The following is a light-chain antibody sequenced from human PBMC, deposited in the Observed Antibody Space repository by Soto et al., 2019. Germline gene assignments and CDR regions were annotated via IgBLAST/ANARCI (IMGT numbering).Light chain of an antibody. CDR1: QSAGNF. CDR2: YIS. CDR3: QQHNQLPIT. V-gene: IGKV3D-15*01. J-gene: IGKJ5*01. Sequence: EIVITQSPATLSVSPGETASLSCRASQSAGNFLAWYQQKPGQAPRLLIYYISTRATGIPARFSGSGSGTEFTLTINSLQSEDSAVYYCQQHNQLPITFGQGTRLEI.